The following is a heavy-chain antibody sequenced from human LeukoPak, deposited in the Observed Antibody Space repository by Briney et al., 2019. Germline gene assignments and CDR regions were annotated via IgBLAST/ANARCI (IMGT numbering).Heavy chain of an antibody. CDR1: GGSFSGYY. J-gene: IGHJ5*02. D-gene: IGHD3-3*01. Sequence: SETLSLTCAVYGGSFSGYYWSWIRQPPGKGLEWIGEINHSGGTNYNPSLKSRVTISVDTSKNQFSLKLSSVTAADTAVYYCARLFVVLLRSINWFDPWGQGTLVTVSS. V-gene: IGHV4-34*01. CDR3: ARLFVVLLRSINWFDP. CDR2: INHSGGT.